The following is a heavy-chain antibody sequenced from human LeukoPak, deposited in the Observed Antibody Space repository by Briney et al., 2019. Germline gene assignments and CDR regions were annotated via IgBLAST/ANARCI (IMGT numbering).Heavy chain of an antibody. V-gene: IGHV3-23*01. CDR1: GLTFSGSA. D-gene: IGHD2-15*01. CDR3: AKVLVLVSANRYYFDY. Sequence: GGSLRLSCAASGLTFSGSAMSWVRQAPGKGLEWVSLISGSGNSTYYADSVKGRFTISRDNSNNMLYLQKSSLRAEDTAIYYCAKVLVLVSANRYYFDYWGQGTLVTVSS. CDR2: ISGSGNST. J-gene: IGHJ4*02.